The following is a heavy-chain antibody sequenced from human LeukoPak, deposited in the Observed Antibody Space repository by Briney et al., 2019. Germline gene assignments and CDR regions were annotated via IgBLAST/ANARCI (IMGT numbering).Heavy chain of an antibody. V-gene: IGHV3-74*01. D-gene: IGHD3-10*01. CDR2: ISNDGNSA. CDR1: GFTFSTYW. Sequence: GGSLRLLCGASGFTFSTYWMHWVRQAPGKGLVWASRISNDGNSASYADSMKGRFTISRYKSKNTMYLQMNSLRDEDTAVYYCAKDEWSGGWGQGTLVTVS. J-gene: IGHJ4*02. CDR3: AKDEWSGG.